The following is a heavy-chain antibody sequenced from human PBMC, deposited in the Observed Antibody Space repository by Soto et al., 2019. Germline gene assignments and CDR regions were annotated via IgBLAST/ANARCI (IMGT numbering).Heavy chain of an antibody. CDR1: GFSLSTTGVG. J-gene: IGHJ6*02. D-gene: IGHD2-21*02. V-gene: IGHV2-5*02. CDR2: IYWDDDK. CDR3: VQSRCGGDCLQSYSSHSYYGLDV. Sequence: QITLKESGPTLVQPTQTLTLTCSFSGFSLSTTGVGVGWIRQPPGKALEWLALIYWDDDKRYNPSLNSRLTITKDTSKSQVVLAMSNMDPVDTATYYCVQSRCGGDCLQSYSSHSYYGLDVWGQGTTVTVSS.